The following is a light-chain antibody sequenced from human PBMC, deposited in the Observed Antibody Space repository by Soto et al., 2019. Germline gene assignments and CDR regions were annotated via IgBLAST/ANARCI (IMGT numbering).Light chain of an antibody. Sequence: DIQMTQTPSSLSASVGDRVTITCRASQSISSYLNWYQQKPGKAPKLLIYAASSLQSGVPSRFSGSAAGTDFTLTISSLQPEDFATYYCQQSNDTPLTFGGGTKVDIK. J-gene: IGKJ4*01. CDR2: AAS. CDR3: QQSNDTPLT. V-gene: IGKV1-39*01. CDR1: QSISSY.